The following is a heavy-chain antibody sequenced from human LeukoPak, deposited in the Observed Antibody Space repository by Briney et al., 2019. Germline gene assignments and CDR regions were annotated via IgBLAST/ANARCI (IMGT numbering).Heavy chain of an antibody. V-gene: IGHV1-46*01. CDR2: INPSGGST. Sequence: ASVKVSCKASGYTFTSYYMHWVRQAPGQGLEWMGIINPSGGSTSYAQKFQGRVTMTRDTSTSTVYMELSSLRSEDTAVYYCARGTPITMVRGIITPWMSWGQGTLVTVSS. CDR3: ARGTPITMVRGIITPWMS. CDR1: GYTFTSYY. J-gene: IGHJ4*02. D-gene: IGHD3-10*01.